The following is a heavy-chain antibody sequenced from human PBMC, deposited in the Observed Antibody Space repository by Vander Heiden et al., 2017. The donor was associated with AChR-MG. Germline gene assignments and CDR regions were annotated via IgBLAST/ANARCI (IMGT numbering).Heavy chain of an antibody. Sequence: QVQLQQWGAGLLKPSETLSLTCAVYGGSFSGYYWSWIRQPPGKGLEWIGEINHSGSTNYNPSLKSRVTISVDTSKNQFSLKLSSVTAADTAVYYCARLLRATQNKTPRYYYYYMDVWGKGTTVTVSS. CDR3: ARLLRATQNKTPRYYYYYMDV. J-gene: IGHJ6*03. D-gene: IGHD2-15*01. V-gene: IGHV4-34*01. CDR2: INHSGST. CDR1: GGSFSGYY.